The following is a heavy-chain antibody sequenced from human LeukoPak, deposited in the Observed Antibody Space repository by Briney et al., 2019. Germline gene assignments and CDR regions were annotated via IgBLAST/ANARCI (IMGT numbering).Heavy chain of an antibody. J-gene: IGHJ4*02. V-gene: IGHV4-59*02. CDR2: KNNGGST. Sequence: SETLSLTCTVSGGSVSTYYWSWIRQPPGKGLEWIGYKNNGGSTNYNPSLKSRVIISVDTSKNQFSLKLSSVTAADTAVYYCARGSGPGYYYDSSAAGKYFDYWGQGTLVTVSS. CDR1: GGSVSTYY. D-gene: IGHD3-22*01. CDR3: ARGSGPGYYYDSSAAGKYFDY.